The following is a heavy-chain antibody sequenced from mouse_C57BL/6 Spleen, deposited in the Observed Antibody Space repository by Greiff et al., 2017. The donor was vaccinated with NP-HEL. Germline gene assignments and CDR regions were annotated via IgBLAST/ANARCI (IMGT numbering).Heavy chain of an antibody. V-gene: IGHV1-69*01. CDR2: IDPSDSYT. CDR1: GYTFTSYW. Sequence: QLQQPGDELVMPGASVKLSCKASGYTFTSYWMHWVKQRPGQGLEWIGEIDPSDSYTNYNQKFKGKSTLTVDKSSSTAYMQLSSLTSEDSAVYYCARWGWSEAMDYWGQGTSVTVSS. D-gene: IGHD1-1*02. CDR3: ARWGWSEAMDY. J-gene: IGHJ4*01.